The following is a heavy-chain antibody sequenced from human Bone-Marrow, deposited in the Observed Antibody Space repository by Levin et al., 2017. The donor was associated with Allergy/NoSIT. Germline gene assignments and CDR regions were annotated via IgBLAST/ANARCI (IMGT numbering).Heavy chain of an antibody. J-gene: IGHJ6*02. CDR3: VRPRAWPNPYGLEV. CDR2: LSYDVNNK. V-gene: IGHV3-30*03. CDR1: GFSFSTYG. Sequence: TGGSLRLSCVASGFSFSTYGMVWVRQAPGKGLEWVAGLSYDVNNKYYADSLKGRFTISRDNSKNTLYLQMNSLRPEDTAVYYCVRPRAWPNPYGLEVWGQGTTVTVPS.